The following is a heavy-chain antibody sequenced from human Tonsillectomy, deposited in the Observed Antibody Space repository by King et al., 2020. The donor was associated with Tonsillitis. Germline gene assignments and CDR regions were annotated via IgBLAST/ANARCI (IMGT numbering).Heavy chain of an antibody. J-gene: IGHJ6*02. Sequence: VQLQESGPGLVKSSGTLSLTCAVSGGYISSSNWWSWVRQSPGKGLEWIGEIYHSGSINYNPSLKSRVTISVDKSKKQFSLKLSSVTAADTAVYYCARVGNEFWSGRLYGMDVWGQGTTVTVSS. CDR3: ARVGNEFWSGRLYGMDV. D-gene: IGHD3-3*01. CDR1: GGYISSSNW. V-gene: IGHV4-4*02. CDR2: IYHSGSI.